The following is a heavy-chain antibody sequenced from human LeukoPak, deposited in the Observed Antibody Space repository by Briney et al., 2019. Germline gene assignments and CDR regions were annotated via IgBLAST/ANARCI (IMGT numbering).Heavy chain of an antibody. CDR2: INRDGSST. Sequence: PGGSLRLSCAASGFTFGNYWMHWVRQAPGKGLVWVSRINRDGSSTDYLDSVKGRFTISRDNARNTLYLQMNSLRAEDTAVYYWARVPYVFDLWGQGTMVTVSS. J-gene: IGHJ3*01. CDR3: ARVPYVFDL. CDR1: GFTFGNYW. V-gene: IGHV3-74*01.